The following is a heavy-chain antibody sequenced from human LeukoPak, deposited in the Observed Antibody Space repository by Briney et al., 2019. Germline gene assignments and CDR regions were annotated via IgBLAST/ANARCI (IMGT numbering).Heavy chain of an antibody. CDR3: ARGRPHGNDY. V-gene: IGHV3-74*01. CDR1: GFTFSSYW. CDR2: IASDGSST. D-gene: IGHD4-23*01. Sequence: GGSLRLSCTASGFTFSSYWMNWVRHAPGKGLVWVSRIASDGSSTTYADSVKGRFSISRDNAKNTLYLQMNSLRVEDTAVYYCARGRPHGNDYWGQGTLVTVSS. J-gene: IGHJ4*02.